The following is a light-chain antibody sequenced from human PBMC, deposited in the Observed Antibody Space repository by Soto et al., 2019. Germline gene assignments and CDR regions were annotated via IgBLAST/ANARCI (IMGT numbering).Light chain of an antibody. CDR3: SSYTDSNTVV. J-gene: IGLJ2*01. CDR1: SSDVGGHNS. Sequence: QSGLTQPASVSGSPGQSITISCTGSSSDVGGHNSISWYQHHPVKAPKLILYDVKNRPSGVSDRFSGSKSGNTASLTISGLQAEDEADYYCSSYTDSNTVVFGGGTKVTVL. V-gene: IGLV2-14*03. CDR2: DVK.